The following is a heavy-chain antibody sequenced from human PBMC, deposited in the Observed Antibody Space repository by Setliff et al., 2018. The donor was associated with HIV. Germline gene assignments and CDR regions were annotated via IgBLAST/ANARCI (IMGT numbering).Heavy chain of an antibody. CDR3: AREAAYYYGSGSYNWFDP. Sequence: ASVKVSCKASGYTFTGYYMHWVRQAPGQGLEWMGRINPNSGGTNYAQKFQGRVTMTRDTSISTAYMELSRLRSDDTAVYYCAREAAYYYGSGSYNWFDPWGQGTLVTVSS. V-gene: IGHV1-2*06. D-gene: IGHD3-10*01. J-gene: IGHJ5*02. CDR2: INPNSGGT. CDR1: GYTFTGYY.